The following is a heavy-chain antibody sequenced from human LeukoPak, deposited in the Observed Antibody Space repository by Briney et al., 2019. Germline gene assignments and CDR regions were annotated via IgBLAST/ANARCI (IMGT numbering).Heavy chain of an antibody. J-gene: IGHJ4*02. CDR1: GFTVSSNY. Sequence: GGSLRLSCAASGFTVSSNYMSWVRQAPGKGLEWVSVIYSGGSTYYADSVKGRFTISRDNSKNTLYLQMNSLRAEDTAVYYCATHSSGWYYFDYWGQGTLVTVSS. D-gene: IGHD6-19*01. CDR3: ATHSSGWYYFDY. CDR2: IYSGGST. V-gene: IGHV3-53*01.